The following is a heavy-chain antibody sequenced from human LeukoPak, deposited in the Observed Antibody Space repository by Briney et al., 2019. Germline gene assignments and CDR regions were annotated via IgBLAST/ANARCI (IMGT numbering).Heavy chain of an antibody. Sequence: GGSLRLSCAASGFTFSNAWMSWVRQAPGKGLEWVGRIKSKTDGGTTDYAAPVKGRFTISRDDSKNTLYLQMNSLKTEDTAVYYCVRGRDNYSYFDLWGQGTLVTVSS. V-gene: IGHV3-15*01. CDR3: VRGRDNYSYFDL. CDR2: IKSKTDGGTT. D-gene: IGHD4-11*01. J-gene: IGHJ4*02. CDR1: GFTFSNAW.